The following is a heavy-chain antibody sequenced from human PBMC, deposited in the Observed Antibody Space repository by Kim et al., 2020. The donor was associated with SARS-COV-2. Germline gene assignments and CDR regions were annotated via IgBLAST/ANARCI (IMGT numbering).Heavy chain of an antibody. D-gene: IGHD2-15*01. Sequence: GGSLILSCAASGFTFSSYEMNWVRQAPGKGLEWVSYISSSASTVYHAHSVKGRFTISRDNAKDSLYLQMNSLRADDTAAYYCARACSGGICYDAFDIWGQETIVTVST. CDR2: ISSSASTV. CDR1: GFTFSSYE. CDR3: ARACSGGICYDAFDI. J-gene: IGHJ3*02. V-gene: IGHV3-48*03.